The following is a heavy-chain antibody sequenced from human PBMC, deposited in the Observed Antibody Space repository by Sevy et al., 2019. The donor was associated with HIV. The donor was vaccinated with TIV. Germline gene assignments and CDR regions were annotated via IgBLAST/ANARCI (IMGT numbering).Heavy chain of an antibody. Sequence: GGSLRLSCAASEFTVSSKYMSWVRQAPGKGLEWVSVIYSGGNTYYADSLKGRFTISRDISKNTLYLQMNSLRAEDTAIYYCATTSTLLYYFALDVWGQGTTVTVSS. CDR3: ATTSTLLYYFALDV. J-gene: IGHJ6*02. V-gene: IGHV3-53*03. CDR1: EFTVSSKY. D-gene: IGHD3-16*01. CDR2: IYSGGNT.